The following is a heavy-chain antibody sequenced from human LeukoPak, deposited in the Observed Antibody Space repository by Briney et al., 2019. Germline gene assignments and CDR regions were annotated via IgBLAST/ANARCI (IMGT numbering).Heavy chain of an antibody. CDR2: ICGSGGCT. Sequence: GGSLRLSCEASGFTFNTYAIYWVRQAPGKGLEWVSGICGSGGCTYYADSAKGRFTISRDNAKNSLYLQMNSLRDEDTAIYYCAKDGQRRAVSVVTYMDVWGKGTTVTVSS. CDR3: AKDGQRRAVSVVTYMDV. J-gene: IGHJ6*03. V-gene: IGHV3-23*01. D-gene: IGHD6-19*01. CDR1: GFTFNTYA.